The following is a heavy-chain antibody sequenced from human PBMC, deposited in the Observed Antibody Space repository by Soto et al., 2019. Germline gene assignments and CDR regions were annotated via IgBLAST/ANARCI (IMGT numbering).Heavy chain of an antibody. D-gene: IGHD2-2*01. Sequence: ASVKVSCKASGYTFTSYGISWVRQAPGQGLEWMGWISAYNGNTNYAQKLQGRVTMTTDTSTSTAYMELRSLRSDDTAVYYCARAVVVVVPATKKEYNWFEPWGQGTLVTVSS. CDR2: ISAYNGNT. CDR1: GYTFTSYG. CDR3: ARAVVVVVPATKKEYNWFEP. J-gene: IGHJ5*02. V-gene: IGHV1-18*01.